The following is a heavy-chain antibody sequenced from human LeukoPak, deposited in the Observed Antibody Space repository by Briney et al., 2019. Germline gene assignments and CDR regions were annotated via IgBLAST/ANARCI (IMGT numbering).Heavy chain of an antibody. J-gene: IGHJ4*02. CDR1: GFTFSSYW. CDR3: AKEYYDSSGYYVDY. CDR2: INQDGSEK. D-gene: IGHD3-22*01. Sequence: GGSLRLSCAASGFTFSSYWMSWVRQAPGKGLEWVAKINQDGSEKYYVDSVKGRFTISRDNAKISLYLQMSSLRAEDTAVYYCAKEYYDSSGYYVDYWGQGTLVTVSS. V-gene: IGHV3-7*03.